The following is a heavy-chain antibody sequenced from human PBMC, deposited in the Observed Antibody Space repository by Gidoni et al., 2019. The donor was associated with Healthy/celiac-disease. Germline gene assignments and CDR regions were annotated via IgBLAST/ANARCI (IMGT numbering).Heavy chain of an antibody. D-gene: IGHD3-10*02. Sequence: EVKLVESGGGLVKPGGSLRLSCAASGFTFDTYAMNWVRQAPGKGLEWVSSISSSGGYIYYADSVKGRFTISRDNAQSSLFLQMNSLRGEDTAVYYCARDPHVQILGGLDVWGQGTTVTVSS. CDR2: ISSSGGYI. CDR3: ARDPHVQILGGLDV. J-gene: IGHJ6*02. CDR1: GFTFDTYA. V-gene: IGHV3-21*06.